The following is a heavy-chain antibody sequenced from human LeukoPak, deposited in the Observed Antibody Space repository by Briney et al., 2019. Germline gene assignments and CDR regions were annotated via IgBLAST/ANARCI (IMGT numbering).Heavy chain of an antibody. J-gene: IGHJ6*02. V-gene: IGHV4-31*03. CDR1: GGSISSGGYY. CDR2: IYYSGST. CDR3: ARDAVTNNYGMDV. D-gene: IGHD4-17*01. Sequence: PSQTLSLTCTVSGGSISSGGYYCSWIRQHPGKGLEWIGYIYYSGSTYYNPSLKSRVTISVDPSKNQFSLKLSSVTAADTAVYYCARDAVTNNYGMDVWGQGTTVTVSS.